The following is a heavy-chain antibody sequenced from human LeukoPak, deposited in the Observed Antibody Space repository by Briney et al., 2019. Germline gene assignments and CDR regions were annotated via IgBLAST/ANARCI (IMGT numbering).Heavy chain of an antibody. CDR2: IYTSGST. D-gene: IGHD3-16*02. Sequence: SETLSLTCTVSGGSISSYYWGWIRQPAGKGLEWIGRIYTSGSTNYNPPLKSRVTMSVDTSKNQFSLKLSSVTAADTAVYYCARISPMITFGGVIDWGQGTLVTVSS. V-gene: IGHV4-4*07. J-gene: IGHJ4*02. CDR3: ARISPMITFGGVID. CDR1: GGSISSYY.